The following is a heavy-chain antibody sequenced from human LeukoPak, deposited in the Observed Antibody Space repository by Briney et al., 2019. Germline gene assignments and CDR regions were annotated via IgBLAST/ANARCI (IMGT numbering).Heavy chain of an antibody. D-gene: IGHD1-14*01. V-gene: IGHV4-39*01. CDR1: GGSISSSSSY. CDR3: ARHLPIHHYYYYYYMDV. CDR2: IYYSGST. J-gene: IGHJ6*03. Sequence: SETLSLTCTVSGGSISSSSSYWGWIRQPPGKGLEWIGSIYYSGSTYCNPSLKSRVTISVDTSKNQFSLKLTSVTAADTALYYCARHLPIHHYYYYYYMDVWGKGTTVTVSS.